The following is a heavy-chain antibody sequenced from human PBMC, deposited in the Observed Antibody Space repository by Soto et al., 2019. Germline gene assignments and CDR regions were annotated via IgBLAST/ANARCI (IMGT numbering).Heavy chain of an antibody. D-gene: IGHD5-18*01. Sequence: QVQLQESGPGLVKPSQTLSLTCTVSGGSISSSAYYWSWIRQHPGKGLEWIGYISPSGSTYYNPALKSRVIISGDTSKNPFSLSLTSVTAADTAVYYCAREYTYGANFFDCWGQGARVTVSS. CDR3: AREYTYGANFFDC. J-gene: IGHJ4*02. CDR1: GGSISSSAYY. CDR2: ISPSGST. V-gene: IGHV4-31*03.